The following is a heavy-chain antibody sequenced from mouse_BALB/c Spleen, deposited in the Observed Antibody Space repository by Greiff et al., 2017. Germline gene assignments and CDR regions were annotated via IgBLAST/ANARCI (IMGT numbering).Heavy chain of an antibody. D-gene: IGHD1-2*01. CDR1: GFTFSSFG. CDR3: ARPITTATWFAY. J-gene: IGHJ3*01. V-gene: IGHV5-17*02. CDR2: ISSGSSTI. Sequence: EVHLVESGGGLVQPGGSRKLSCAASGFTFSSFGMHWVRQAPEKGLEWVAYISSGSSTIYYADTVKGRFTISRDNPKNTLFLQMTSLRSEDTAMYYCARPITTATWFAYWGQGTLVTVSA.